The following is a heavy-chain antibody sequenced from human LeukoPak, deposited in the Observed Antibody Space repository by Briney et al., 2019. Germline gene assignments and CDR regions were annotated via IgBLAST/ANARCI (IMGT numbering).Heavy chain of an antibody. CDR2: ISSSSSYI. V-gene: IGHV3-21*01. CDR3: ARSAERITIFGVVIILDY. D-gene: IGHD3-3*01. CDR1: GFTFSSYS. Sequence: GGSLRLSCAASGFTFSSYSMNWVRQAPGKGLEWVSSISSSSSYIYYADSVKGRFTISRDNAKNSLYLQMNSLRAEDTAVYYCARSAERITIFGVVIILDYWGQGTLVTVSS. J-gene: IGHJ4*02.